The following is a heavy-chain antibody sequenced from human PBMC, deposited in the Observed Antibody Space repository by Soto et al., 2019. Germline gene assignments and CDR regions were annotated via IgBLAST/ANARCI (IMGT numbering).Heavy chain of an antibody. J-gene: IGHJ5*02. CDR3: ARSDTAMANWFDP. CDR1: GGTFSSYA. D-gene: IGHD5-18*01. V-gene: IGHV1-69*13. CDR2: IIPIFGTV. Sequence: SVKVSCKASGGTFSSYAISWVRQAPGQGLEWMGGIIPIFGTVNYAQKFQGRVTITADESTSTAYMELSSLRSEDTAVYYCARSDTAMANWFDPWGQGTLVTVSS.